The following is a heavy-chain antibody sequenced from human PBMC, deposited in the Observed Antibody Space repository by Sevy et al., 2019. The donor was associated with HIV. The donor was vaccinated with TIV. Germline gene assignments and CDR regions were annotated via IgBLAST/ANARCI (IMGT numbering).Heavy chain of an antibody. Sequence: SETLSLTCSVSGGSITSNNYYWGWIRQPPGKGLEWIGSIYHSGNTYYNPSLKSRITVSVVTSRSHFSLKVTSAAASDTAVYFCASQPGYRSTYYGFSLSRTFDSWGPGTLVTVSS. V-gene: IGHV4-39*01. CDR3: ASQPGYRSTYYGFSLSRTFDS. J-gene: IGHJ4*02. CDR2: IYHSGNT. D-gene: IGHD6-19*01. CDR1: GGSITSNNYY.